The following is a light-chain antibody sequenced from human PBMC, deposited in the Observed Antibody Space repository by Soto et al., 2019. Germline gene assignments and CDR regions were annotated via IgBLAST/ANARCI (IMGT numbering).Light chain of an antibody. V-gene: IGKV1-5*03. Sequence: IQLTQSPSTLSASVGDRVTITCRASQSISSWLAWYQQKPGKAPKLLIYKASSLESGVPSRFSGSGSGTEFTLIISGLQPDDYATYYCQQYTNTNNPWMFGQGTKVDIK. J-gene: IGKJ1*01. CDR3: QQYTNTNNPWM. CDR2: KAS. CDR1: QSISSW.